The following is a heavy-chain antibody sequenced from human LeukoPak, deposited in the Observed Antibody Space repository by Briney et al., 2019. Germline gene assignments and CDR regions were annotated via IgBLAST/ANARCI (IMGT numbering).Heavy chain of an antibody. J-gene: IGHJ4*02. D-gene: IGHD6-19*01. Sequence: GGFLRLSCAASGFTFSSYAMSWVRQAPGKGLEWVSTVSGGGGTTYYADSAKGRFTISRDNSKNTLYLQMNSLTAEDTAVYYCPKQSYASGWNPFDYWGQGILVTVSS. CDR3: PKQSYASGWNPFDY. CDR1: GFTFSSYA. CDR2: VSGGGGTT. V-gene: IGHV3-23*01.